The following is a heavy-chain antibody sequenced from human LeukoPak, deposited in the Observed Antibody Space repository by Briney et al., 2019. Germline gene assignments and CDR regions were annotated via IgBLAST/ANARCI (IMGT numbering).Heavy chain of an antibody. V-gene: IGHV4-59*08. Sequence: PSETLSLTCTVSGGSISNFFWSWIRPPPGKGLECIGYFYYRGSTNYNPSLQSRVTISVGTSKKQSALKLTSGTAADTALYYCASGPHFFDYWGQGTLVTVSS. CDR3: ASGPHFFDY. J-gene: IGHJ4*02. CDR1: GGSISNFF. CDR2: FYYRGST.